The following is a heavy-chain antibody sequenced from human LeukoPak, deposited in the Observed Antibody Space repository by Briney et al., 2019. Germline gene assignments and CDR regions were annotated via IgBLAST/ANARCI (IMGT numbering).Heavy chain of an antibody. J-gene: IGHJ4*02. D-gene: IGHD5-24*01. CDR2: ISWNSGSI. CDR3: AKVREMATIGGKTSGTYYFDY. CDR1: GFTFDDYA. V-gene: IGHV3-9*01. Sequence: GGSLRLSCAASGFTFDDYAMHWVRQAPGKGLEWVSGISWNSGSIGYADSVKGRFTISRDNAKNSLYLQMNSLRAEDTALYYCAKVREMATIGGKTSGTYYFDYWGQGTLVTVSS.